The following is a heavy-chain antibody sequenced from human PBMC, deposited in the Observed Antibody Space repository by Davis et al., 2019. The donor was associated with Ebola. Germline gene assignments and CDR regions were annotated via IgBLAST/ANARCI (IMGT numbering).Heavy chain of an antibody. CDR3: TTERGGTGYY. J-gene: IGHJ4*02. D-gene: IGHD1-14*01. V-gene: IGHV3-15*07. CDR1: GFTFSNAW. CDR2: IKSKADGGTT. Sequence: GESLKISCAASGFTFSNAWVTWVRQAPGKGLEWVGRIKSKADGGTTDYAAPVKGRFTISRDDSKNTLYLQMSSLKIEDTAVYYCTTERGGTGYYWGQGTLVTVSS.